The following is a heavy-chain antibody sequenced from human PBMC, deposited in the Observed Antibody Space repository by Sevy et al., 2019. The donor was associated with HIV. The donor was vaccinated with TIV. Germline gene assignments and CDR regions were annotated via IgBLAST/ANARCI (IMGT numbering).Heavy chain of an antibody. CDR1: GLTLTTTG. J-gene: IGHJ4*02. Sequence: GGSLRLSCAASGLTLTTTGMSWLRQAPGKGLEWVAGVTSDGTTYYADSVRDRFTVSRDNSKNTLYLQLNSLRADDTAVFYCAGGDTTMITDLDYSGQRTLVTVSS. CDR3: AGGDTTMITDLDY. D-gene: IGHD3-16*01. CDR2: VTSDGTT. V-gene: IGHV3-23*01.